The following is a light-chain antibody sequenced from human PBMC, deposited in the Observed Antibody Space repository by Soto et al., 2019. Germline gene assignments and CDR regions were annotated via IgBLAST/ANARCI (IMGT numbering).Light chain of an antibody. V-gene: IGLV4-69*01. J-gene: IGLJ2*01. Sequence: QSVLTQSPSASASLGASVKLTCTLSSGHNSYAIAWHQQQPEKGPRYLMKLDSDGSHTKGDAIPDRFSGSSSGAERYLTISSLQSEDEADYYCQPWGTGIHVVFGGGTKVTVL. CDR1: SGHNSYA. CDR2: LDSDGSH. CDR3: QPWGTGIHVV.